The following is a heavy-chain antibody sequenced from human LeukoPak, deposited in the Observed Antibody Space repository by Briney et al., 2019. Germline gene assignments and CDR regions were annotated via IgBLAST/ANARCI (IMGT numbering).Heavy chain of an antibody. CDR2: LSGSGGST. J-gene: IGHJ4*02. Sequence: AGSLSLSCAASGFTFSSYAMSWVRPAPGKGLEWVSALSGSGGSTYYADSVKGRFTVSRDTSKNTLYLQMNSLRAEDTAVYYCAKDKTGGYCSGGSCYSDYWGQGTLVTVSS. CDR3: AKDKTGGYCSGGSCYSDY. V-gene: IGHV3-23*01. CDR1: GFTFSSYA. D-gene: IGHD2-15*01.